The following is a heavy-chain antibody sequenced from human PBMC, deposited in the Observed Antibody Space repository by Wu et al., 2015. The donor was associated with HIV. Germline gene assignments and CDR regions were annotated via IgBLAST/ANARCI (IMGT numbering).Heavy chain of an antibody. CDR3: ASGSKGGSYYYYGMDV. CDR1: GYTFTNFG. Sequence: QVRLVQSGVEVKETGASVKVSCEISGYTFTNFGISWVRQAPGQGLEWMGWVSSYSGDTKYAQEFQGRVTMSTDTSTSTAYMELRSLKSDDTAVYYCASGSKGGSYYYYGMDVWGQGTTVTVSS. V-gene: IGHV1-18*01. D-gene: IGHD1-26*01. J-gene: IGHJ6*02. CDR2: VSSYSGDT.